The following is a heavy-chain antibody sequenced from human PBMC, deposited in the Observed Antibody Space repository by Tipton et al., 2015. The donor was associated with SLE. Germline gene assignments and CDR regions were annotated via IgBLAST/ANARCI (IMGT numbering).Heavy chain of an antibody. D-gene: IGHD3-10*01. CDR1: GESLSGYY. J-gene: IGHJ6*02. CDR2: IDHTGST. Sequence: TLSLTCTVYGESLSGYYCSWIRQAPGKGLEWIGDIDHTGSTNYNPSLKSRATISADTSKNQLSLKLTSVTAADTAVYYCARGELRGSLYYYYGMDVWGQGTTVTVSS. CDR3: ARGELRGSLYYYYGMDV. V-gene: IGHV4-34*01.